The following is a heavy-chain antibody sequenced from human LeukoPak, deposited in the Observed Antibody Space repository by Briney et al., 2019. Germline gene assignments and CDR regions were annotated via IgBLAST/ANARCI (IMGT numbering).Heavy chain of an antibody. Sequence: GGSLRLSCAASGFTFSSYAMSWVRQAPGKGLEWVSAISGSGGSTYYADSVKGRFTISRDNSKNTLYLQMNSLGAEDTAVYYCAKEGDGSGSYYNPNWFDPWGQGTLVTVSS. D-gene: IGHD3-10*01. CDR2: ISGSGGST. J-gene: IGHJ5*02. CDR1: GFTFSSYA. CDR3: AKEGDGSGSYYNPNWFDP. V-gene: IGHV3-23*01.